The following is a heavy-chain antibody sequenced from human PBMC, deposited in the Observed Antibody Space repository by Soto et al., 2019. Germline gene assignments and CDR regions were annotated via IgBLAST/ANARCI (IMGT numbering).Heavy chain of an antibody. V-gene: IGHV4-39*01. Sequence: QLQLQESGPGLVKPSETLSLTCTVSGGSISSSSYYWGWIRQPPGKGLEWIGSIYYSGSTYYNPSLKSRVTISVDTSKNQFSLKLSSVTAADTAVYYCARHSAVDWYFDLWGRGTLVTVSS. CDR2: IYYSGST. CDR3: ARHSAVDWYFDL. J-gene: IGHJ2*01. CDR1: GGSISSSSYY.